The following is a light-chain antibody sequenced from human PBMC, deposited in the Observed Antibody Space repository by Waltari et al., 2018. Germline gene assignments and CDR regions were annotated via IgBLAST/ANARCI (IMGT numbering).Light chain of an antibody. J-gene: IGLJ3*02. CDR3: CSYAGSWIWV. CDR2: EVT. Sequence: QAALTQPASVSGSPGQSLTISCTGSNSDVGNYNLVSWYQKHPGKAPKLIIYEVTNRPSGISDRFSGFKTGNTASLTISGLQAEDEADYYCCSYAGSWIWVFGGGTELTVL. V-gene: IGLV2-23*02. CDR1: NSDVGNYNL.